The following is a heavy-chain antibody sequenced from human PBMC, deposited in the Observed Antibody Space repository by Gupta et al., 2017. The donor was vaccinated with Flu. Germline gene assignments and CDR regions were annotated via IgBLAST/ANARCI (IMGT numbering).Heavy chain of an antibody. Sequence: GSTNYNPSLKSRVTISVDTSKNQFSLKLSSVTAADTAVYYCARGIYRGYWFDPWGQGTLVTVSS. CDR3: ARGIYRGYWFDP. D-gene: IGHD3-10*01. J-gene: IGHJ5*02. V-gene: IGHV4-59*09. CDR2: GST.